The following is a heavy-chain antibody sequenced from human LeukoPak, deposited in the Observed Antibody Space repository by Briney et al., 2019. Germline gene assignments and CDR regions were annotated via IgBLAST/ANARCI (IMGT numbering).Heavy chain of an antibody. V-gene: IGHV4-34*01. CDR2: INHSGST. D-gene: IGHD4-17*01. CDR1: GGSFSGYY. J-gene: IGHJ6*02. Sequence: SSETLSLTCAVYGGSFSGYYWSWIRQPPGKGLEWIGEINHSGSTNYNPSLKSRVTISVDTSKNQFSLKLSSVTAADTAVYYCASGYGDSVMDVWAKGPRSPSP. CDR3: ASGYGDSVMDV.